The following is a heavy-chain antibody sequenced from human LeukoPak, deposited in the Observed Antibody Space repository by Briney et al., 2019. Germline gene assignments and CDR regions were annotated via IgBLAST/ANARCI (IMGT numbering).Heavy chain of an antibody. V-gene: IGHV1-2*02. CDR1: GYTFTGYY. CDR2: INPNSGGT. J-gene: IGHJ4*02. D-gene: IGHD6-13*01. CDR3: AGSKGYRRREFDY. Sequence: ASVKVSCKASGYTFTGYYMHWVRQAPGQGLEWMGWINPNSGGTNYAQKFQGRVTMTRDTSISAAYMELSRLRSDDTAVYYCAGSKGYRRREFDYWGQGTLVTVSS.